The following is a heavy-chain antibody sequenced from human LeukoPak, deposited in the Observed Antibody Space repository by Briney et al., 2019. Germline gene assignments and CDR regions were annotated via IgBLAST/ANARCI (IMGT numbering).Heavy chain of an antibody. V-gene: IGHV3-23*01. CDR3: AKDIKFNHDSGSFLDY. CDR1: GFTFSSYA. CDR2: ISGSGGST. Sequence: GGSLRLSCAASGFTFSSYAMSWVRQAPGKGLEWVSAISGSGGSTYYADSVKGRFTISRDNSKNSLYLQMNSLRAEDTALYYCAKDIKFNHDSGSFLDYWGQGTLVTVSS. J-gene: IGHJ4*02. D-gene: IGHD3-10*01.